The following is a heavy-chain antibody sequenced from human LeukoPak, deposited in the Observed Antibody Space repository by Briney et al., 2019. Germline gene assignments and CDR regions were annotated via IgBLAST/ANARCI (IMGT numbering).Heavy chain of an antibody. CDR3: AREGGWHRGYYFDY. CDR1: GFTFSSYA. Sequence: PGGSLRLSCAASGFTFSSYAMSWVRQPPGKGLEWIGEINHSGSTNYNPSLKSRVTISVDTSKNQFSLKLSSVTAADTAVYYCAREGGWHRGYYFDYWGQGTLVTVSS. CDR2: INHSGST. D-gene: IGHD6-19*01. V-gene: IGHV4-34*01. J-gene: IGHJ4*02.